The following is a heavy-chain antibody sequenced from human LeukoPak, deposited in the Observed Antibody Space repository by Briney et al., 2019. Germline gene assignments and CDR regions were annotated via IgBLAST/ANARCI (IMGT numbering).Heavy chain of an antibody. D-gene: IGHD2-21*01. CDR3: ARVGEAYYYGMDV. V-gene: IGHV3-53*01. Sequence: GGSLRLSCAASGFTVSSNYMSWVRQAPGKGLEWVSVIYSGGSTYYADSVKGRFTISRDNSKNTLYLQMNSLRAEDTAVYYCARVGEAYYYGMDVWGQGTTVTVSS. CDR2: IYSGGST. CDR1: GFTVSSNY. J-gene: IGHJ6*02.